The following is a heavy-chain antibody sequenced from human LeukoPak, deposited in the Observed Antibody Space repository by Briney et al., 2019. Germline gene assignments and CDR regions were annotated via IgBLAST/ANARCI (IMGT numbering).Heavy chain of an antibody. V-gene: IGHV1-46*01. D-gene: IGHD3-22*01. CDR3: ARDSLFRYYDSSGWYYFDY. CDR2: INPSGGST. Sequence: GASVKVSCKASGYTFTGYYMHWVRQAPGQGLEWMGIINPSGGSTSYAQKFQGRVTMTRDTSTSTVYMELSSLRSEDTAVYYCARDSLFRYYDSSGWYYFDYWGQGTLVTVSS. CDR1: GYTFTGYY. J-gene: IGHJ4*02.